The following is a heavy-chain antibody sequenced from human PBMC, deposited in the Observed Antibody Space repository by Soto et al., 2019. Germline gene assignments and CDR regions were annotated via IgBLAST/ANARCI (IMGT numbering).Heavy chain of an antibody. D-gene: IGHD3-3*01. V-gene: IGHV3-48*02. CDR1: GFTFSTSS. Sequence: EVQLVESGGGLGQPGGSLRLSCVVSGFTFSTSSMNWVRQAPGKGLEWVSYISSSGNTIYAYSVKGRFTISRDNAKNSLYLQMNSLRDDDPAMYYCARVIWSGYLTSDYWRQGTLVTVSS. J-gene: IGHJ4*02. CDR2: ISSSGNTI. CDR3: ARVIWSGYLTSDY.